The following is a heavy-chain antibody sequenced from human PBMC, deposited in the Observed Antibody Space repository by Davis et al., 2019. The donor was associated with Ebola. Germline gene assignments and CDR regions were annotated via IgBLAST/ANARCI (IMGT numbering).Heavy chain of an antibody. Sequence: GESLKISCAASGFTFSDYYMSWIRQAPGKGLEWVSYLSSSGSTIYYADSVKGRFTISRDNAKNSLYLQMNSLRAEDTAVYYCARDSGWPNWFDPWGQGTLVTVPS. D-gene: IGHD6-19*01. CDR1: GFTFSDYY. CDR2: LSSSGSTI. J-gene: IGHJ5*02. V-gene: IGHV3-11*01. CDR3: ARDSGWPNWFDP.